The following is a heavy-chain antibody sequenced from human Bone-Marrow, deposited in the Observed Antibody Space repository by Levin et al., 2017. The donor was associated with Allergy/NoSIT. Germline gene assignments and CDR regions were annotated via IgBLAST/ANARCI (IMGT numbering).Heavy chain of an antibody. V-gene: IGHV3-7*02. Sequence: GGSLRLSCASSGFTFSGYWMAWVRQAPGKGLEWVANINRDGGDGYYVDSVKGRFTVSRDNARNSLDLQMNSLRVEDTAVYYCARNGAWSFEFWGQGTLVTVSS. CDR1: GFTFSGYW. CDR3: ARNGAWSFEF. D-gene: IGHD2-8*01. J-gene: IGHJ4*02. CDR2: INRDGGDG.